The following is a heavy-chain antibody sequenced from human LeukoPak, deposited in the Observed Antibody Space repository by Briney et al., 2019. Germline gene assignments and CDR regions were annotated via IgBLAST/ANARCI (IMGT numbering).Heavy chain of an antibody. Sequence: SETLSLTCTVSGGSISSGDYYWSWIRQPPGKGREWIGYIYYSGSTYYNPSLKSRVTISVDTSKNQFSLKLSSVTAADTAVYYCARAANHGWLIDRFDYWGQGTLITVSS. CDR1: GGSISSGDYY. V-gene: IGHV4-30-4*08. CDR2: IYYSGST. D-gene: IGHD1-14*01. J-gene: IGHJ4*02. CDR3: ARAANHGWLIDRFDY.